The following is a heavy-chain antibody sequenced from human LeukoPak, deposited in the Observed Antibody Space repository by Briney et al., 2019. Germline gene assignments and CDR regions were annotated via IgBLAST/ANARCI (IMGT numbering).Heavy chain of an antibody. V-gene: IGHV3-64*01. CDR1: GFTFSTYA. CDR2: ISSNGGST. Sequence: PGRSLRLSCAASGFTFSTYAMHWVRQAPGKGLEYVSAISSNGGSTYYANSVKGRFTISRDNPKNTLYLQMGSLRTEDMAVYYCARAGYSSSWYAAYFDYWGQGTLVTVSS. CDR3: ARAGYSSSWYAAYFDY. J-gene: IGHJ4*02. D-gene: IGHD6-13*01.